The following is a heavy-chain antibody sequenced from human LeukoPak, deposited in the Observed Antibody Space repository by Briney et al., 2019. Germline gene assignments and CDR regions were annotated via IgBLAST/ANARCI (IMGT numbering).Heavy chain of an antibody. J-gene: IGHJ4*02. CDR1: GYSFTGYY. D-gene: IGHD1-1*01. Sequence: ASVKVSCKTSGYSFTGYYVHWVRQAPGQRPEWMGWINPNNGGTNYAPKFQGRVTMTRDTAITTVYMELNRLKSDDTAVYYCAKDAKGWHWDHWGRGTLVTVSS. V-gene: IGHV1-2*02. CDR3: AKDAKGWHWDH. CDR2: INPNNGGT.